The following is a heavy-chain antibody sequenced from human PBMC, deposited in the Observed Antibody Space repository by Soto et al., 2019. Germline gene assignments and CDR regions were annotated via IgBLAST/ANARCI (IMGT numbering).Heavy chain of an antibody. CDR3: AREGQAYCGGDCYSDAFVI. D-gene: IGHD2-21*01. CDR1: GYTFTSYG. J-gene: IGHJ3*02. CDR2: ISAYNGNT. V-gene: IGHV1-18*01. Sequence: ASVKVSCKASGYTFTSYGISWVRQAPGQGLEWMGWISAYNGNTNYAQKLQGRVTMTADTSTSTAYMELRSLRSDDTAVYYCAREGQAYCGGDCYSDAFVIWGQGTMVTVS.